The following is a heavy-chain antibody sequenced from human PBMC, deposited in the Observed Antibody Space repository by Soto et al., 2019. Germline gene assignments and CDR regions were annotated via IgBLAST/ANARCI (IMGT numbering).Heavy chain of an antibody. CDR2: IYYSGST. CDR3: ATVPTYYYDRSGYANAFDM. V-gene: IGHV4-30-4*01. Sequence: KPSETLSLTCTVSGGSINRGDYYWSWIHQPPGKGLEWMGYIYYSGSTYHNPSLKSRINISVDTSKNQFSLKLSSVTAADTAVYYCATVPTYYYDRSGYANAFDMWGQGTMVTVSS. D-gene: IGHD3-22*01. J-gene: IGHJ3*02. CDR1: GGSINRGDYY.